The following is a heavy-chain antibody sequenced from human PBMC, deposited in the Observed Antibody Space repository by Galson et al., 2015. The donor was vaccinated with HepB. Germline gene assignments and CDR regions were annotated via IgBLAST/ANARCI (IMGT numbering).Heavy chain of an antibody. V-gene: IGHV1-69*13. J-gene: IGHJ4*02. CDR1: GGNFSSYT. CDR3: ARFDDDGIYFEY. Sequence: SVKVSCKASGGNFSSYTIRWLRLAPGRGLEWIGGILPHFGGSNYAQKFQARVTITADESTSTAYMELSSLRSEDTAVYYCARFDDDGIYFEYWGQGTLVTVSS. CDR2: ILPHFGGS. D-gene: IGHD1-1*01.